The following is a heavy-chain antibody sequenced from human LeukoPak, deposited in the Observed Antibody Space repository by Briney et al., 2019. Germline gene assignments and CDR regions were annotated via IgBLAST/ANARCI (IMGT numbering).Heavy chain of an antibody. Sequence: GGSLILSCAASGFTLSSYGMHWVRQAPGKGLEWVAVISYAGSNKYYVDSVKGRFTISRDNSKNTLYLQMNSLRAEDTAVYYCAKDSLRWSYFYYGMDVWGQGTTVTVSS. D-gene: IGHD4-23*01. CDR1: GFTLSSYG. V-gene: IGHV3-30*18. CDR2: ISYAGSNK. CDR3: AKDSLRWSYFYYGMDV. J-gene: IGHJ6*02.